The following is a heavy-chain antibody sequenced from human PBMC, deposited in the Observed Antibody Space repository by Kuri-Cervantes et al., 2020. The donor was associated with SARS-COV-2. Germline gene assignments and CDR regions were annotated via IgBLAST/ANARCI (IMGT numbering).Heavy chain of an antibody. V-gene: IGHV1-18*01. J-gene: IGHJ6*02. CDR1: GYTFTSYD. Sequence: ASVKVSCKASGYTFTSYDISWVRQAPGQGLEWMGWISAYNGNTNYAQKLQGRVTMTTDTSTSTAYMELSSLRSEDTAVYYCAREGGAVAGTPTRYYYGMDVWGQGTTVTVSS. CDR3: AREGGAVAGTPTRYYYGMDV. CDR2: ISAYNGNT. D-gene: IGHD6-19*01.